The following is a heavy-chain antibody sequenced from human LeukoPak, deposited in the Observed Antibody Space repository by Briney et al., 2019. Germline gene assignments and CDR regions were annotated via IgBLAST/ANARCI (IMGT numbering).Heavy chain of an antibody. CDR2: ISYDGNKR. V-gene: IGHV3-33*01. J-gene: IGHJ4*02. D-gene: IGHD2-21*02. Sequence: GGSLRLSCVASGFTFSSFGIHWVRQAPGKGLEWVAVISYDGNKRYYADSVKGRFTVSRDNSMNTLYLEMHGLRAEDTAVYYCARDGCGGVCSNFDCWGQGTLVTVSS. CDR1: GFTFSSFG. CDR3: ARDGCGGVCSNFDC.